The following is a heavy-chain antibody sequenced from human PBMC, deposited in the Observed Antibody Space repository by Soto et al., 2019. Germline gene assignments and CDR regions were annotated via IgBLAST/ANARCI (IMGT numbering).Heavy chain of an antibody. CDR3: VEGGHYSSEKRCAY. CDR2: ISGSGGNK. Sequence: EVQLLESGGGLVQPGGSLRLSCAASGFTFSKYDMSWVRQAPGKGLEWVSDISGSGGNKYDADSVKGRFTISRDNSKNTLYLQTNSLRAEDTAVYYGVEGGHYSSEKRCAYWGQRGLVTVTS. CDR1: GFTFSKYD. V-gene: IGHV3-23*01. D-gene: IGHD6-19*01. J-gene: IGHJ4*02.